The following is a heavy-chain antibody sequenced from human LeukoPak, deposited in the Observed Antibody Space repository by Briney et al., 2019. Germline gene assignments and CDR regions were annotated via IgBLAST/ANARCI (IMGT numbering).Heavy chain of an antibody. CDR1: GFTFSSYS. J-gene: IGHJ4*02. V-gene: IGHV3-21*04. CDR3: ANYDTNYI. Sequence: GGSLRLSCAASGFTFSSYSMNWVRQAPGKGLEWVSSISSSSSYIYYADSVKGRFTISRDNSKNTLYLQMNSLRAEDTAVYYCANYDTNYIGGQGTLVTVSS. D-gene: IGHD1-7*01. CDR2: ISSSSSYI.